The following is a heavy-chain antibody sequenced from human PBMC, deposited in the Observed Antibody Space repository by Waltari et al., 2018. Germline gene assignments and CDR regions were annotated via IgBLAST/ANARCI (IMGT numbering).Heavy chain of an antibody. J-gene: IGHJ4*02. CDR2: INDRGDIT. CDR3: ATRNYLDS. Sequence: EMPLLVSGGGLVQPGGSRRLPCAASGFQFSRFAMNWVRQAPGKGLEWVSIINDRGDITNTADSLKGRFTVSRDNSRDTLYLHMNNLTAEDTAVYYCATRNYLDSWGRGALVTVSS. V-gene: IGHV3-23*01. CDR1: GFQFSRFA.